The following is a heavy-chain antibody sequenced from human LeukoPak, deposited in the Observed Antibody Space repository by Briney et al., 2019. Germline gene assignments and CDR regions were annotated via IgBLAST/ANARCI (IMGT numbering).Heavy chain of an antibody. CDR2: IKRKTDAGTI. D-gene: IGHD2-2*01. J-gene: IGHJ3*02. V-gene: IGHV3-15*01. Sequence: GGSLRLSCAASGFNFNDAWMNWVRQAPGKGLEWVGRIKRKTDAGTIDYAAPVKGRFSISRDDSKSTLYLQMNSLKTEDTAVYYCTTRYCNGASCYDDAFDIWGQGTMVTVSS. CDR3: TTRYCNGASCYDDAFDI. CDR1: GFNFNDAW.